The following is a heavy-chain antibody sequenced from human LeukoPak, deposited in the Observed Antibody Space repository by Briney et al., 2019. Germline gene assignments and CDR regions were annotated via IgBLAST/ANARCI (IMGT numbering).Heavy chain of an antibody. D-gene: IGHD3-9*01. CDR3: ARDKRYFGWFDP. CDR1: GDSISSYY. Sequence: SETLSLTCTVSGDSISSYYWSSLRQPPGKGLEWIGCVYYSGNTNYNPSLKSRVTISVDTSRNQFSLKLSSVTAADTAVYSCARDKRYFGWFDPWGQGTLVTVSS. V-gene: IGHV4-59*01. CDR2: VYYSGNT. J-gene: IGHJ5*02.